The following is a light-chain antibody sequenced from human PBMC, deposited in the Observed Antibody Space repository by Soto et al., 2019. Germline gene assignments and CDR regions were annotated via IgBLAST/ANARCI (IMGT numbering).Light chain of an antibody. J-gene: IGKJ3*01. CDR1: QSVSRSY. CDR2: GAS. V-gene: IGKV3-20*01. Sequence: EIVLTQSPGTLSLSPGERATLSCRASQSVSRSYLAWYQQQPGQAPRLLIYGASSRATGIPDRFSGSGSGTDFPLTISKLEPEDFAVYYCQQYGNSPLFGPGTKVEIK. CDR3: QQYGNSPL.